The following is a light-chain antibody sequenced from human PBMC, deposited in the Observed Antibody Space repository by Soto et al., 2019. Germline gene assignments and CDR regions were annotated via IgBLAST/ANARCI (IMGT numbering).Light chain of an antibody. V-gene: IGLV2-14*01. CDR2: EVS. Sequence: QSVLTQPASVSGSPGQSITISCTGTSSDVGGHNYVSWYQQHPGKAPKLMIYEVSNRPSGVSNRFSGSKSGNTASLTISGLQAEDEADYYCSSYTSSSTLFGTGTKVTVL. J-gene: IGLJ1*01. CDR3: SSYTSSSTL. CDR1: SSDVGGHNY.